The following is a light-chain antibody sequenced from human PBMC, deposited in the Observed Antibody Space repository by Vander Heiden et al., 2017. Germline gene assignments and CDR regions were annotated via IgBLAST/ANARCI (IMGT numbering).Light chain of an antibody. Sequence: EIVLTQSPATRSLSPGERATLSCRASQSVSSYFAWYQQKPGQAPRLLIYAVSNRAPGIPARFSGSGSGTDFTLTISSLEPEDFAVYYCQQRTNWPPTFGQGTRLEIK. J-gene: IGKJ5*01. CDR3: QQRTNWPPT. CDR2: AVS. CDR1: QSVSSY. V-gene: IGKV3-11*01.